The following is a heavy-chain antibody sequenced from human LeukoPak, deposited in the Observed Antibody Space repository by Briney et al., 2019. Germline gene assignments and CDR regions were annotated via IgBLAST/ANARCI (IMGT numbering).Heavy chain of an antibody. CDR1: GYTFTSYD. J-gene: IGHJ6*02. D-gene: IGHD5-18*01. CDR2: MNPNSGNT. V-gene: IGHV1-8*01. Sequence: ASVKVSCKASGYTFTSYDINWVRQATGQGLEWMGWMNPNSGNTGYAQKFQGRVTMTEDTSTDTAYMELSSLRSEDTAVYYCATVTRGYSYGSNYYYYGMDVWGQGTTVTVSS. CDR3: ATVTRGYSYGSNYYYYGMDV.